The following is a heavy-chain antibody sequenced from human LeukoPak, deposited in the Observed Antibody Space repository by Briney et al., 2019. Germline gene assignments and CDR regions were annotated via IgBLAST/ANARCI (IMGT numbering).Heavy chain of an antibody. D-gene: IGHD5-24*01. Sequence: SETLSLTCTVSGGSISSYYWSWIRQPPGKGLEWIGYIYYSGSTNYNPSLKSRVTISVDTSKNQFSLKLNSVTAADTAVYYCARRRGAGYYGMDVWGQGTTVTVSS. J-gene: IGHJ6*02. CDR3: ARRRGAGYYGMDV. CDR1: GGSISSYY. V-gene: IGHV4-59*01. CDR2: IYYSGST.